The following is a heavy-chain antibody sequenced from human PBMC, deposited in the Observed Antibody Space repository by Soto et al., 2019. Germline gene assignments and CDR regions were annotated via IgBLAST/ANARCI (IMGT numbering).Heavy chain of an antibody. V-gene: IGHV1-3*04. CDR3: ARDLGGWPDF. CDR2: INTDNGNT. J-gene: IGHJ4*02. CDR1: GYTFTSYA. Sequence: ASVKVSCKASGYTFTSYAMNWVRQAPGQRLEWMGWINTDNGNTKYSQKFPGRVTITRDTSASTAYMQMSSLRSEDTAVYYCARDLGGWPDFWGQGTLVTVSS. D-gene: IGHD2-15*01.